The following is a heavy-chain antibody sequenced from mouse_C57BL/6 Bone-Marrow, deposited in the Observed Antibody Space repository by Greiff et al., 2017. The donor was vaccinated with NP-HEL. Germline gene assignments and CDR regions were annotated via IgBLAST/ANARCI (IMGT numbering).Heavy chain of an antibody. CDR3: ARFYYGSREDYFDY. D-gene: IGHD1-1*01. CDR1: GYTFTDYY. J-gene: IGHJ2*01. CDR2: IYPGSGNT. V-gene: IGHV1-76*01. Sequence: VKLQESGAELVRPGASVKLSCKASGYTFTDYYINWVKQRPGQGLEWIARIYPGSGNTYYNEKFKGKATLTAEKSSSTAYMQLSSLTSEDSAVYFCARFYYGSREDYFDYWGQGTTLTVSS.